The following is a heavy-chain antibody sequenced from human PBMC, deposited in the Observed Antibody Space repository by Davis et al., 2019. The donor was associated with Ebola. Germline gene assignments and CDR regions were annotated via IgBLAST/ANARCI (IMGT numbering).Heavy chain of an antibody. Sequence: PGGSLRLSCAASGFTFSGSAMHWVRQASGKGLEWVGRIRSKANSYATAYAASVKGRFTISRDNAKNSLYLQMNSLRAEDTAVYYCARRVDYWGQGTLVTVSS. CDR2: IRSKANSYAT. CDR1: GFTFSGSA. CDR3: ARRVDY. J-gene: IGHJ4*02. V-gene: IGHV3-73*01.